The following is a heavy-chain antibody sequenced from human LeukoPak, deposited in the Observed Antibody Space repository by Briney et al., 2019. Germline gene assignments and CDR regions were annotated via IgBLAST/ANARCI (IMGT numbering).Heavy chain of an antibody. CDR2: IYPGDSDT. CDR3: ARRWFSSGPFDY. D-gene: IGHD6-19*01. J-gene: IGHJ4*02. CDR1: GYSFTSYW. V-gene: IGHV5-51*01. Sequence: GESLKISCQGSGYSFTSYWIAWVRQMPGKGLEWMGIIYPGDSDTTYSPSFQGQVTISADKSITTAYLQWTSLKASDTAIYYCARRWFSSGPFDYWGQGTLVTVSS.